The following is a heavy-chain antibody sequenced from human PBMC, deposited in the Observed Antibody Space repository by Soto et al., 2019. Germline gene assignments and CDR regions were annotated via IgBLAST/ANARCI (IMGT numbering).Heavy chain of an antibody. CDR1: GYTFTSYG. Sequence: QVQLVQSGAEVKKPGASVKVSCKASGYTFTSYGISWVRQAPGQGLEWMGWISAYHDNTNYAQKLEGGVTMTTDTPTSKGYMELRGLRSDDTCVDCSARDMHGNPSYWGQGTLVTASS. CDR2: ISAYHDNT. D-gene: IGHD2-2*01. CDR3: ARDMHGNPSY. J-gene: IGHJ4*02. V-gene: IGHV1-18*01.